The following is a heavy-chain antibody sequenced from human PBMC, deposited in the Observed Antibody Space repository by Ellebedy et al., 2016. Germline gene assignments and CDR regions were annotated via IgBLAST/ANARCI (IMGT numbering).Heavy chain of an antibody. V-gene: IGHV4-61*01. CDR3: AARTGSYWL. Sequence: GSLRLSCSVSGGSVSSGSYFWNWIRQPPGKGLEWTGDVSHTGNTNYIPSLKSRLTISLDTSKNQFSLNLTSVTAADTAVYYCAARTGSYWLWGQGALVIVAS. J-gene: IGHJ4*02. D-gene: IGHD1-26*01. CDR1: GGSVSSGSYF. CDR2: VSHTGNT.